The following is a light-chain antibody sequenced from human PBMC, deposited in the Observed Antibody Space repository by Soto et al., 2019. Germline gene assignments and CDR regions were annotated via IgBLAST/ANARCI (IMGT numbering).Light chain of an antibody. V-gene: IGLV1-40*01. J-gene: IGLJ3*02. CDR1: SSNVGTFSD. CDR3: QSYDSALSASV. Sequence: QSVLTQPPSVSGAPGQRVTISCTASSSNVGTFSDIHWYQQLPGTAPRLVMYDNKKRPSGVPDRFSGSKSGTSASLTITGLQAEDEADYYCQSYDSALSASVFGGGTKVTVL. CDR2: DNK.